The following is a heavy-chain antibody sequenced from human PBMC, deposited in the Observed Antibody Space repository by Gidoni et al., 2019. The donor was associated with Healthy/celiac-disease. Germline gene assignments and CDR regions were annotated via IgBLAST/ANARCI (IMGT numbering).Heavy chain of an antibody. CDR1: GGCIRSYY. V-gene: IGHV4-59*01. D-gene: IGHD4-4*01. Sequence: QVQLPESGPGLVKPAETLSLTCTVPGGCIRSYYWSWIRQPPGKGLGWIGYIYYRGGTNYNPSLKSRVTISVDTSKNQFSLKLSSVTAADTAVYYCARDATTVTNYYYYGMDVWGQGTTVTVSS. CDR3: ARDATTVTNYYYYGMDV. CDR2: IYYRGGT. J-gene: IGHJ6*02.